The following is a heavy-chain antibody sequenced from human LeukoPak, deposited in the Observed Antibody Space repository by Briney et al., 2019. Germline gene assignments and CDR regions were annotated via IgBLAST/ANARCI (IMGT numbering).Heavy chain of an antibody. CDR3: AREGLGSMLRGVMVY. J-gene: IGHJ4*02. D-gene: IGHD3-10*01. CDR2: INQDGSEK. V-gene: IGHV3-7*03. CDR1: GFTFSTYW. Sequence: GGSLRLSCAASGFTFSTYWMTWVRQAPGKGLEWVANINQDGSEKYYVDPVKGRFTISRDNARNSLHLQMNSLRDEDTAFYFCAREGLGSMLRGVMVYWGQGALVTVSS.